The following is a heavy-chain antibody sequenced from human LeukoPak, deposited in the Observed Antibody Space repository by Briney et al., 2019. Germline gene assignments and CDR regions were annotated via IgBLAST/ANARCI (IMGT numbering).Heavy chain of an antibody. CDR3: AKVVHGTVAFDI. Sequence: ASVKVSCKASGYTFTGYYMHWVRQAPGQGLEWMGWINPNSGGTNYAQKLQGRVTMTTDTSTSTAYMELRSLRSDDTAVYYCAKVVHGTVAFDIWGQGTMVTVSS. CDR1: GYTFTGYY. J-gene: IGHJ3*02. CDR2: INPNSGGT. V-gene: IGHV1-2*02. D-gene: IGHD4-17*01.